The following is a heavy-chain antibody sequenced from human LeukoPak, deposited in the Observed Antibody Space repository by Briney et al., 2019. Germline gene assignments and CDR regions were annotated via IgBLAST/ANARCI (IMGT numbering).Heavy chain of an antibody. CDR1: GGSISSNSCY. D-gene: IGHD5-24*01. Sequence: SETLSLTCTVSGGSISSNSCYWGWIRQPPGKGLEWIGSIYYSGSTYYNPSLKSRVTISVDTSKNQFSLKLSSVTAADTAVYYCARHPDGYLTWSDCWGQGTLVTVSS. CDR2: IYYSGST. V-gene: IGHV4-39*01. J-gene: IGHJ4*02. CDR3: ARHPDGYLTWSDC.